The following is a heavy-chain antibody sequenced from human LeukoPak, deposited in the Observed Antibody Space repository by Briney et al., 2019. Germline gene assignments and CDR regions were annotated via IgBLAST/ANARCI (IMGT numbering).Heavy chain of an antibody. CDR1: GYTFTSYY. V-gene: IGHV1-46*01. CDR2: INPSGGST. Sequence: GASVKVSCKASGYTFTSYYMHGVRQAPGQGLDWMGIINPSGGSTSYAQKFQGRVPMTRDTCTSTVYMELSSLRSEDTAVYYCASMKRSVVVTAIGAFDIWGQGTMVTVSS. J-gene: IGHJ3*02. D-gene: IGHD2-21*02. CDR3: ASMKRSVVVTAIGAFDI.